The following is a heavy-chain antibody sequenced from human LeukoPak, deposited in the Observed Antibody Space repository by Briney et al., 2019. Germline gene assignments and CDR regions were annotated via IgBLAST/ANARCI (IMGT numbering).Heavy chain of an antibody. J-gene: IGHJ5*02. D-gene: IGHD5/OR15-5a*01. CDR3: ARDVFSLGDP. CDR1: GFAFTNYG. V-gene: IGHV3-74*01. CDR2: INHDGSLR. Sequence: GGSLRLSCAASGFAFTNYGMHWVRQAPGKGLVWVSHINHDGSLRNYADSVQGRFTVSSDIAKNTLYLHMNSLGADDTAAYYCARDVFSLGDPWGQGTRVSVSS.